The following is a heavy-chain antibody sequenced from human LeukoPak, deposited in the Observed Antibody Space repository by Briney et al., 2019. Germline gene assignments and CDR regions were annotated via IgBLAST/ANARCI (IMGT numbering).Heavy chain of an antibody. J-gene: IGHJ6*02. Sequence: SETLYLTCAVSGGSISSSNWWSWVRQPPGKGLEWIGEIYHSGSTNYNPSLKSRVTISVDKSKNQFSLKLSSVTAADTAVYYCARGSLPDFWSGYYTGTPSGMGVWGQGTTVTVSS. D-gene: IGHD3-3*01. CDR3: ARGSLPDFWSGYYTGTPSGMGV. CDR1: GGSISSSNW. V-gene: IGHV4-4*02. CDR2: IYHSGST.